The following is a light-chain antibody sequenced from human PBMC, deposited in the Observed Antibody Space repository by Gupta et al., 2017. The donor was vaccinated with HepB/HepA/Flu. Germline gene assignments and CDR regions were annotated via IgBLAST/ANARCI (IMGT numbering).Light chain of an antibody. V-gene: IGKV3-15*01. CDR3: KQYKNWPRT. Sequence: ELVMTQSPATLSVSPGDRAPPCCSASQSSNTNLAWYQQKPGQAPRRLIYEASNRATGIPARFSGSGSGTEFTLTISSVQSEDFAVYYCKQYKNWPRTFGQGTKVEIK. CDR1: QSSNTN. J-gene: IGKJ1*01. CDR2: EAS.